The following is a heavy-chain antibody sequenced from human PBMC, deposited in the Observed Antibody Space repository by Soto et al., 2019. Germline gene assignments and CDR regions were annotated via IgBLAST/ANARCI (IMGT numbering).Heavy chain of an antibody. J-gene: IGHJ4*02. Sequence: SQTLSLTCAISGDSVSSDSAAWNWIRQSPSRGLEWLGRTYYRSKWYYSYAVSLKSRMTINPDTSKNQFSLQLNSVTPDDTAVYYCARGSKVTTGFDYWGQGTLVTVSS. CDR2: TYYRSKWYY. CDR3: ARGSKVTTGFDY. V-gene: IGHV6-1*01. CDR1: GDSVSSDSAA. D-gene: IGHD4-17*01.